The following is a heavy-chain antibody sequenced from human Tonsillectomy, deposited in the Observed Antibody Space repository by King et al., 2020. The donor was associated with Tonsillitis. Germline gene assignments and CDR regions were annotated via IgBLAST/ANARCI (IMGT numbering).Heavy chain of an antibody. D-gene: IGHD3-22*01. J-gene: IGHJ4*02. V-gene: IGHV3-7*04. CDR3: ARDHSYSSFDY. Sequence: VQLVESWGGLFQPGGSLKLSCAASEFTFSSAWMTLVRQAPGKGLQWVATIRPDGSEKYYADSVKGRFTVSRDNAKNSLDLQMNGLRSEDTALYYCARDHSYSSFDYWGQGTLVTVSS. CDR2: IRPDGSEK. CDR1: EFTFSSAW.